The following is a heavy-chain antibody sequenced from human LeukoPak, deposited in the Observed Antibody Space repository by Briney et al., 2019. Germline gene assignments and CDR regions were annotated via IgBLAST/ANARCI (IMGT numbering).Heavy chain of an antibody. D-gene: IGHD6-19*01. Sequence: PGRSLRLSCAASGFTFSSYGMHWVRQAPGKGLEWVAVIWYDGSNKYYADSVKGRFTISRDNSKNTLYLEMNHLRVEDTAVYYCAKDRWEQWLGVSYYDYGMDVWGKGTTVTVSS. J-gene: IGHJ6*04. CDR3: AKDRWEQWLGVSYYDYGMDV. CDR2: IWYDGSNK. CDR1: GFTFSSYG. V-gene: IGHV3-33*06.